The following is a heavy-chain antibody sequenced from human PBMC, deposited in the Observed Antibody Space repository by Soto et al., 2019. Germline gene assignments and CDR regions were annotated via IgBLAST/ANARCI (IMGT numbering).Heavy chain of an antibody. J-gene: IGHJ4*02. CDR3: AKIYSGIYIFDY. Sequence: GGSLGLFCAASGFTFSSYAMSWVRQAPGKGLEWVSAISGSGGSTYYADSVKGRFAISRDNSKNTLYLQMNSLRAEDTAVYYCAKIYSGIYIFDYWGQGTLVTVS. CDR1: GFTFSSYA. CDR2: ISGSGGST. V-gene: IGHV3-23*01. D-gene: IGHD1-26*01.